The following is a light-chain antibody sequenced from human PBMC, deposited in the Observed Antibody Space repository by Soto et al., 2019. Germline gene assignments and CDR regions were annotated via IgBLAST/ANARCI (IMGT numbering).Light chain of an antibody. CDR2: GAS. CDR3: QQYGSSPRT. Sequence: EIVLTQSPGTLSLSPRERATLSCRASQSVSSSYLAWYQQKPGQAPRLLIYGASSRATGIPDRFSGSGSGTDFTLTISRLEPEDFAVYYCQQYGSSPRTFGQGTKFDIK. CDR1: QSVSSSY. J-gene: IGKJ1*01. V-gene: IGKV3-20*01.